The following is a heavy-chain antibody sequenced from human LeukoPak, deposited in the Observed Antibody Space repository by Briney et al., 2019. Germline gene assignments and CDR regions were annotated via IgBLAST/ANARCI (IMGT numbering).Heavy chain of an antibody. D-gene: IGHD6-19*01. CDR3: ARSHQWLVRQSWFDP. CDR1: GGSFSGYY. Sequence: SETLSLTCAVYGGSFSGYYWRWIRQPPGKGLEWIGEINHSGSTNYNPSLKSRVTISVDTSKNQFSLKLSSVTAADTAVYYCARSHQWLVRQSWFDPWGQGTLVTVSS. CDR2: INHSGST. V-gene: IGHV4-34*01. J-gene: IGHJ5*02.